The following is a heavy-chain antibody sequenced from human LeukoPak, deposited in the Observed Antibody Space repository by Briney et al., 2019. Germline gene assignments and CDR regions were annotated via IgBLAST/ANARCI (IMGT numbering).Heavy chain of an antibody. J-gene: IGHJ4*02. D-gene: IGHD1-26*01. V-gene: IGHV5-51*01. CDR2: MYPGGSDI. CDR3: ASRTGSYYPFDS. Sequence: GESLQISCKGSGYSFSNYYIDWVRQMPGKGLKWMGVMYPGGSDIRYSPSFQGQVTISADKSIDTAYLQWSSLKASDSAMYYCASRTGSYYPFDSWGQGTLVTVSS. CDR1: GYSFSNYY.